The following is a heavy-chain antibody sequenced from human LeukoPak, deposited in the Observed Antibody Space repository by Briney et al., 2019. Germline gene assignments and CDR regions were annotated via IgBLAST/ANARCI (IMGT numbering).Heavy chain of an antibody. D-gene: IGHD2-15*01. Sequence: GGSLRLSCAASGFTFSSYAMHWVRQAPGKGLEWVAVISYDGSNKYYADSVKGRFTISRDNSKNTLYLQMNSLRAEDTAVYYCARDGSDIVVVVAAGWGGSNWFDPWGQGTLVTVSS. CDR1: GFTFSSYA. CDR2: ISYDGSNK. J-gene: IGHJ5*02. CDR3: ARDGSDIVVVVAAGWGGSNWFDP. V-gene: IGHV3-30-3*01.